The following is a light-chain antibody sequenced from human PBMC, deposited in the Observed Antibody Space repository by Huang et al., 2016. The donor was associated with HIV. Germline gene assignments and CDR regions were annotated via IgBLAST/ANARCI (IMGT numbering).Light chain of an antibody. Sequence: EIVMTQSPATLSVSPGQRVTLSCRAIQSVSRNLAWYQQKPGQAPRLLIDGASTRATGIPARFSGSGSGTEFTLTISSLQSEHFAVYYCQQYNDWPITFGPGTKVDAK. CDR3: QQYNDWPIT. CDR1: QSVSRN. CDR2: GAS. J-gene: IGKJ3*01. V-gene: IGKV3-15*01.